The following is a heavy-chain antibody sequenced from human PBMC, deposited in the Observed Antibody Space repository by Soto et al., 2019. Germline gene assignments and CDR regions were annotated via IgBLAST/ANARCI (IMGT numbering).Heavy chain of an antibody. CDR2: IYHSGST. CDR1: GYSISSGYY. J-gene: IGHJ4*02. CDR3: AREVGSLDY. Sequence: SETLSLTCTVSGYSISSGYYWGWIRQPPGKGLEWIGSIYHSGSTYYNPSLKSRVTISVDTSKNQFSLKLSSVTAADTAVYYCAREVGSLDYWGQGTLVTVSS. V-gene: IGHV4-38-2*02. D-gene: IGHD1-26*01.